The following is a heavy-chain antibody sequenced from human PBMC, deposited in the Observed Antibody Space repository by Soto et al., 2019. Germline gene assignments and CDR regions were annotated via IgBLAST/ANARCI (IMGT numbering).Heavy chain of an antibody. CDR1: GFTFSSNW. V-gene: IGHV3-7*01. Sequence: GGSLRLSCAASGFTFSSNWMSWVRQAPGKGLEWVANIKQDGSEKYYVDSVKGRFTISRDNAKNFLYLQMHSLKPEDTAVYYCARDLGSAAPLNITIFGVVIGTPPRNLHYYMDVWGKGTTVTVSS. CDR2: IKQDGSEK. D-gene: IGHD3-3*01. CDR3: ARDLGSAAPLNITIFGVVIGTPPRNLHYYMDV. J-gene: IGHJ6*03.